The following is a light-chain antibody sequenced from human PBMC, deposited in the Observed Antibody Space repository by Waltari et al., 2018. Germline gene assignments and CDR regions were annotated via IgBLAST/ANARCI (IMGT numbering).Light chain of an antibody. CDR2: GAS. J-gene: IGKJ1*01. Sequence: EIVLTQSPDTLTLSPGERATLSCRASQSVSRALAWYQQKPGQAPRLLMFGASSRATVIPDRFSRSASGTVFSLTISRLEPEDFAVYYCHHYVNLPATFGQGTKVEI. CDR1: QSVSRA. CDR3: HHYVNLPAT. V-gene: IGKV3-20*01.